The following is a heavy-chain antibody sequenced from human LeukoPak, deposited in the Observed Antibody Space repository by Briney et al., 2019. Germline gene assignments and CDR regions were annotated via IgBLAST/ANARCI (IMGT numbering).Heavy chain of an antibody. J-gene: IGHJ4*02. CDR2: IAGSGGST. CDR1: GFTFSSYA. Sequence: GGSLRLSCAASGFTFSSYAMSCVRQAPGKGLEWVSGIAGSGGSTYYADSVKGRFTISRDNSKNTLYLQMNSLRAEDTAIYYCAKDQPPGDYWGQGTLVTVSS. V-gene: IGHV3-23*01. CDR3: AKDQPPGDY.